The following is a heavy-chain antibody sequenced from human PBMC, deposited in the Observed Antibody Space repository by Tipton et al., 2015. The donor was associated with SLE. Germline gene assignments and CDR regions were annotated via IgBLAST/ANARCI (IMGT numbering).Heavy chain of an antibody. J-gene: IGHJ5*02. D-gene: IGHD1-26*01. V-gene: IGHV1-46*01. CDR1: GYTFTSYY. CDR2: INPSGGST. CDR3: ATSYSGIYWGFWFDP. Sequence: QLVQSGAEVKKPGASVKVSCKASGYTFTSYYMHWVRQAPGQGLEWMGIINPSGGSTSYAQKFQGRVTMTRDTSTSTVYMELSSLRSEDTAVYYSATSYSGIYWGFWFDPWCQGSLVTFSS.